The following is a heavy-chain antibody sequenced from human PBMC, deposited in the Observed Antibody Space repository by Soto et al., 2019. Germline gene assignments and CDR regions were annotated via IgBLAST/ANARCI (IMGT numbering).Heavy chain of an antibody. CDR2: IDTAGGT. V-gene: IGHV3-13*01. Sequence: PGGSLRLSCAASGFTFSTHDMRWGRRAAGKGLEGGSAIDTAGGTYYLDCVKGRFTISRENAKNSLYLQMNSLRAGDTAVYYCAREIDGAFCGGDCPGGMDVWGQGTTVTVSS. J-gene: IGHJ6*02. CDR1: GFTFSTHD. CDR3: AREIDGAFCGGDCPGGMDV. D-gene: IGHD2-21*02.